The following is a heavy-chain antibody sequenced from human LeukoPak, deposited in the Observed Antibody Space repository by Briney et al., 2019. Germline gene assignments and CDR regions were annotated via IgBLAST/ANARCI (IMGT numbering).Heavy chain of an antibody. Sequence: PGGSLRLSCAASGFDFTSYHMTWVRQAPGEGLEWVSIITFSGDTTYYADSVNGRFTVSRDNSKNTLYLQMNSLRVEDTAVYYCAKKSRSRGQRPFDIWGQGTMVTVSS. D-gene: IGHD1-26*01. CDR1: GFDFTSYH. V-gene: IGHV3-23*01. J-gene: IGHJ3*02. CDR2: ITFSGDTT. CDR3: AKKSRSRGQRPFDI.